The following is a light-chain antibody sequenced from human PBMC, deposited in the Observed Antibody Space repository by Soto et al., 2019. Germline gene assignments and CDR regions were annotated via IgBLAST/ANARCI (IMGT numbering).Light chain of an antibody. J-gene: IGKJ4*01. V-gene: IGKV3-20*01. CDR3: QQYGTSPLT. Sequence: EFVLTQSPGTLALSPGERATLSCRASQSVATNYLAWYQQKPGQAPRLLIYGAPRRATGLLDRVIDGGSGTDFPLTISRLEPEDFAVEYCQQYGTSPLTFGGGTKVEIE. CDR1: QSVATNY. CDR2: GAP.